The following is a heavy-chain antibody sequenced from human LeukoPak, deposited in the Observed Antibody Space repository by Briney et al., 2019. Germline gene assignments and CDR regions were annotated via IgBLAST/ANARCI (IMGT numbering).Heavy chain of an antibody. D-gene: IGHD2-15*01. Sequence: ASVKVSCKVSGYTLTELSMHWVRQAPGRGLEWMGGFDPEDGETIYAQKFQGRVTMTEDTSTDTAYMELSSLRSEDTAVYYCATGPPYCSGGSCYPFYYGMDVWGQGTTVTVSS. CDR1: GYTLTELS. J-gene: IGHJ6*02. V-gene: IGHV1-24*01. CDR3: ATGPPYCSGGSCYPFYYGMDV. CDR2: FDPEDGET.